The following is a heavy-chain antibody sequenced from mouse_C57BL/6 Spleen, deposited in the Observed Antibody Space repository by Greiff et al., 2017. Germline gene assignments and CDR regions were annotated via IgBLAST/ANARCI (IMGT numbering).Heavy chain of an antibody. V-gene: IGHV1-76*01. CDR3: AREDEYDDAMDY. D-gene: IGHD2-4*01. CDR2: IYPGSGNT. J-gene: IGHJ4*01. CDR1: GYTFTDYY. Sequence: QVQLQQSGAELVRPGASVKLSCKASGYTFTDYYIKWVKQRPGQGLEWIARIYPGSGNTYYNEKFKGKATLTAEKSSSTAYMQLSSLPSEDSAVYFCAREDEYDDAMDYWGQGTSVTVSS.